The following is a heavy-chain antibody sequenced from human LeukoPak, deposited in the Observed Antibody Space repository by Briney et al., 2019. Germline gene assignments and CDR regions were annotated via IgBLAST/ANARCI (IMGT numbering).Heavy chain of an antibody. CDR3: AREMKTAPAVDI. Sequence: GASVKVSCKASGYTXTSXYMHWVRQAPGXXXXXXGWINPNSGGTNYAQKFQGRVTMTRDTSISTAYMELSRLRSDDTAVYYCAREMKTAPAVDIWGQGTMVTVSS. CDR2: INPNSGGT. J-gene: IGHJ3*02. V-gene: IGHV1-2*02. D-gene: IGHD2-21*02. CDR1: GYTXTSXY.